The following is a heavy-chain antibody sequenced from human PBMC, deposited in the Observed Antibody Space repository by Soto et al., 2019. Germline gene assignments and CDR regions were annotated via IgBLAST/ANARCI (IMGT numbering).Heavy chain of an antibody. V-gene: IGHV3-9*01. Sequence: EVQLVESGGGLVQPGRSLRLSCADSGFTFDDSAMHWVRQAPGKGLEWVSGISWNSGSIGYADSVKGRFTISRDNAKNSLYLQMNSLRAEDTALYYCAKDKSAGVLKHYFDYWGQGTLVTLSS. D-gene: IGHD2-15*01. J-gene: IGHJ4*02. CDR1: GFTFDDSA. CDR2: ISWNSGSI. CDR3: AKDKSAGVLKHYFDY.